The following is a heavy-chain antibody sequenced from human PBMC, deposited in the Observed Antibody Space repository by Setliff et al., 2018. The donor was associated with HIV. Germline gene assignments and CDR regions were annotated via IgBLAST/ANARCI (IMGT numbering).Heavy chain of an antibody. CDR1: GGSSSDYY. CDR3: ARVRLELRQYWFDS. J-gene: IGHJ5*01. CDR2: INHSGST. V-gene: IGHV4-34*01. D-gene: IGHD1-7*01. Sequence: SETLSLTCAVYGGSSSDYYWSWIRQPPGKGLEWIGEINHSGSTNYNPSLKRRVTISVDTSKNQFSLKLNSVTAADTAVYYCARVRLELRQYWFDSWGQGSPVTVSS.